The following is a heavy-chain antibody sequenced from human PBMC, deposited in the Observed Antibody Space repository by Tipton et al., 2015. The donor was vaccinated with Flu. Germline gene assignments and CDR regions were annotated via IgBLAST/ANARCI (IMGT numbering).Heavy chain of an antibody. Sequence: LRLSCTVSGGSISSYYWSWLRQPPGKGLEWIGFVSYSGITNYNPSLKGRVTMSLDASKNHFSLSLSSVTAADTAVYYCARNGGSYSYQHWGQGTLITVSS. D-gene: IGHD3-10*01. J-gene: IGHJ1*01. CDR3: ARNGGSYSYQH. CDR2: VSYSGIT. CDR1: GGSISSYY. V-gene: IGHV4-59*13.